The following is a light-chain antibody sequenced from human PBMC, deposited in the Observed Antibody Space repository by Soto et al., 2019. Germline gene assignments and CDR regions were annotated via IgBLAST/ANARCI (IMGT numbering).Light chain of an antibody. CDR3: GSYTSTDTPFV. CDR1: SSNVGSYKL. V-gene: IGLV2-14*02. J-gene: IGLJ1*01. Sequence: QSVLTQPASVSGSPGQSITISCTGTSSNVGSYKLVSWYQQHPGKAPKLMIFEVNKRPSGVSNRFSGSKSGNTASLTISGLKVEDEADYYCGSYTSTDTPFVFGTGTKVTVL. CDR2: EVN.